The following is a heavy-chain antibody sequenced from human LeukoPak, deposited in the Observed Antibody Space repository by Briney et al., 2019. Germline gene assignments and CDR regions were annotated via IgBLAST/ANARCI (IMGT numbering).Heavy chain of an antibody. CDR3: ARGPRVGATLRPFDY. CDR2: ISAYNGNT. Sequence: GASVKVSCKASGYTFTSYGISWVRQAPGQGLEWMGWISAYNGNTNYTQKLQGRVTMTTDTSTSTAYMELRSLRSDDTAVYYCARGPRVGATLRPFDYWGQGTLVTVSS. V-gene: IGHV1-18*01. D-gene: IGHD1-26*01. CDR1: GYTFTSYG. J-gene: IGHJ4*02.